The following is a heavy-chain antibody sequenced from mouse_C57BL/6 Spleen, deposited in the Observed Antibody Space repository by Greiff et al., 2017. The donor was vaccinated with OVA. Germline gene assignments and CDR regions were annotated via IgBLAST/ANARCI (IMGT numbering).Heavy chain of an antibody. CDR1: GFTFSSYG. V-gene: IGHV5-6*01. CDR2: ISSGGSYT. CDR3: ARHFTTVVFDY. Sequence: EVQGVESGGYLVKPGGSLKLSCAASGFTFSSYGMSWVRQTPDKRLEWVATISSGGSYTYYPDSVKGRFTISRDNAKNTLYLQMSSLKSEDTAMYYCARHFTTVVFDYWGQGTTLTVSS. D-gene: IGHD1-1*01. J-gene: IGHJ2*01.